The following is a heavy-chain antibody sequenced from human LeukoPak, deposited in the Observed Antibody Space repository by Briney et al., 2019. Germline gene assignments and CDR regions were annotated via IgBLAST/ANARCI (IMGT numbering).Heavy chain of an antibody. J-gene: IGHJ6*02. CDR2: ISTYNGNT. Sequence: ASVKVPCKASGYTFTSYGISWVRQAPGQGLEWMGWISTYNGNTNYAQKLQGRVTMTTDTSTSTAYMELRSLRSDDTAVYYCARVYYDILTGYYYYGMDVWGQGTTVTVSS. CDR3: ARVYYDILTGYYYYGMDV. CDR1: GYTFTSYG. V-gene: IGHV1-18*01. D-gene: IGHD3-9*01.